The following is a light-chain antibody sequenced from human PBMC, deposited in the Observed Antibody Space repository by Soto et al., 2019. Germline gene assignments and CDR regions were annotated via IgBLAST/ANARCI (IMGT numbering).Light chain of an antibody. V-gene: IGLV2-14*03. Sequence: QSALTQPASVSGSPGQPIPISGPGTSSDVGGYNYASWYQQHPGKAPKLMIYDVSNRPSGVSNRFSGSKSGNTASLTISGLQAEYEADYYCSSYTSSSTLIFGGGTQLTVL. CDR1: SSDVGGYNY. CDR2: DVS. CDR3: SSYTSSSTLI. J-gene: IGLJ2*01.